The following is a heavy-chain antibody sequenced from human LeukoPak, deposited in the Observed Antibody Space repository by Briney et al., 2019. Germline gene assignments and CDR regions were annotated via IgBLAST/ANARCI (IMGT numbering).Heavy chain of an antibody. V-gene: IGHV3-48*03. J-gene: IGHJ4*02. Sequence: GGPLSLSCAASGFPFSSYEMNWVGQPPGRGVEWFSYFSSSGSTIYYADSVKGRFTISRDNAKNSLYLQMNSLRAEDTAVYYCARDVGLVAGSYFDYWGQGTLVTVSS. CDR3: ARDVGLVAGSYFDY. D-gene: IGHD6-19*01. CDR2: FSSSGSTI. CDR1: GFPFSSYE.